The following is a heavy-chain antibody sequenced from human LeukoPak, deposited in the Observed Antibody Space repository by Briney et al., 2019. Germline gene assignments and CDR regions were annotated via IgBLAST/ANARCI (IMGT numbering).Heavy chain of an antibody. CDR1: GGSISSYY. J-gene: IGHJ6*03. CDR2: IYTSGST. CDR3: ARVRRSPYYYYMDV. V-gene: IGHV4-4*07. D-gene: IGHD3-16*01. Sequence: SETLSLTCTVSGGSISSYYWSWIRQPAGKGLEWIGRIYTSGSTNYNPSLKSRVTMSVDTSKNQFSLKLSSVTAADTAVYYCARVRRSPYYYYMDVWGKGTTVTVSS.